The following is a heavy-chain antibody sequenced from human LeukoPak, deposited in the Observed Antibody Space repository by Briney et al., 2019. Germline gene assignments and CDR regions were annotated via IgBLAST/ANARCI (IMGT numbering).Heavy chain of an antibody. Sequence: XXXGXGLEXMGXXNPNNGNTGYAQKFQGRVTMTRDTSISTAYMELRGLRSEDTAVYYCVRDGEGVAISVNYWFDPWGQGTLVTVSS. J-gene: IGHJ5*02. CDR3: VRDGEGVAISVNYWFDP. V-gene: IGHV1-8*01. CDR2: XNPNNGNT. D-gene: IGHD3-10*01.